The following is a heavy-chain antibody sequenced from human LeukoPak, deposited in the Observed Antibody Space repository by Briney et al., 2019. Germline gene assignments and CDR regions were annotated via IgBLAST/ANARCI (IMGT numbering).Heavy chain of an antibody. V-gene: IGHV3-30*04. CDR1: LFTSSGCA. Sequence: PRGSPRHSCATPLFTSSGCAMHWVPPALDKGRGRVAVVSYDGIFKYYADSLKGRFTISRDNSKNTLYLQMNRLRTEDTAMYYCATGGGLATEIDYWGQGTLVTVSS. CDR3: ATGGGLATEIDY. J-gene: IGHJ4*02. CDR2: VSYDGIFK. D-gene: IGHD3-16*01.